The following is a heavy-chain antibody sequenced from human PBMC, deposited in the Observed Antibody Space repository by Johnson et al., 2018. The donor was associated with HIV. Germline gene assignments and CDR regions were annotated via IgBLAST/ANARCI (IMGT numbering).Heavy chain of an antibody. V-gene: IGHV3-15*01. CDR1: GFTFSSYG. J-gene: IGHJ3*01. CDR3: ATDLDVLLWFGDAFDV. D-gene: IGHD3-10*01. CDR2: IKSKNDGGTT. Sequence: VQLVESGGGVVQPGRSLRLSCAASGFTFSSYGMHWVRQAPGKGLEWVGRIKSKNDGGTTDYAAPVNGRFTISRDDSNNTLYLQMNSLKTEDTAVYYCATDLDVLLWFGDAFDVWGQGTMVTISS.